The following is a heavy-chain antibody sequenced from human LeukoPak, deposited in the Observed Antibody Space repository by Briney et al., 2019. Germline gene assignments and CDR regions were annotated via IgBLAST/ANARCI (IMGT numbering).Heavy chain of an antibody. CDR3: AGDQGGSADYYGWGRGEHFEC. CDR1: GFTFSSYE. V-gene: IGHV3-48*03. D-gene: IGHD3-10*01. Sequence: PGGCLRLSCAASGFTFSSYEMNWVRQAPGKGLGWVSYISSSGSTIYYADYVRGRFTISRDNANNSLYLQMNSLRAEDTAVYYCAGDQGGSADYYGWGRGEHFECWGQGTLVTVSS. CDR2: ISSSGSTI. J-gene: IGHJ4*02.